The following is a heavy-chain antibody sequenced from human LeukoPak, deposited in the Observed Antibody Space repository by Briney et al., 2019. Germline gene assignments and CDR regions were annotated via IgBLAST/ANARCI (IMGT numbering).Heavy chain of an antibody. D-gene: IGHD3-10*01. CDR3: ARYYGSGRGYYGLDV. CDR2: IPYDGSNK. CDR1: GXTFSTYG. J-gene: IGHJ6*02. Sequence: PGRSLRLSCEASGXTFSTYGVHWVRQAPGKGLEWITLIPYDGSNKYYADSVKGRFTISRDNSKNTLYLQMNSLRAEDTAVYYCARYYGSGRGYYGLDVWGQGTTVTVFS. V-gene: IGHV3-30*03.